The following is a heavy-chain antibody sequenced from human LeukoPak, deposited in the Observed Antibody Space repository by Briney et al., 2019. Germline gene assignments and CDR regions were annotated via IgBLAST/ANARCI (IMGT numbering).Heavy chain of an antibody. Sequence: ASVKVSCKASGYTFTGYYMHWLRQAPGQGLEWMGWINPNSGGTNYAQKFQGRVTMTRDTSISTAYMELSRLRSDDTAVYYCASGGIVVVTAPDAFDIWGQGTMVTVSS. CDR1: GYTFTGYY. CDR3: ASGGIVVVTAPDAFDI. V-gene: IGHV1-2*02. D-gene: IGHD2-21*02. J-gene: IGHJ3*02. CDR2: INPNSGGT.